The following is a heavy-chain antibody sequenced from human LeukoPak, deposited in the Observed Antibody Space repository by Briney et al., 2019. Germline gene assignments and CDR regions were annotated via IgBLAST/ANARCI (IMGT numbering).Heavy chain of an antibody. CDR3: AKDLRLDGLSPFDY. CDR1: GLTVSSNY. CDR2: ISGSGGST. V-gene: IGHV3-23*01. Sequence: GGSLRLSCAASGLTVSSNYMSWVRQAPGKGLEWVSAISGSGGSTYYADSVKGRFTISRDNSKNTLYLQMNSLRAEDTAVYYCAKDLRLDGLSPFDYWGQGTLVTVSS. D-gene: IGHD3/OR15-3a*01. J-gene: IGHJ4*02.